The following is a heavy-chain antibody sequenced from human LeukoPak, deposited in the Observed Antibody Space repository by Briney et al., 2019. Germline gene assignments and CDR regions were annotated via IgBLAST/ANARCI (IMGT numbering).Heavy chain of an antibody. CDR2: IYYSGST. D-gene: IGHD3-10*01. CDR3: AKLLYYYGSGSYYLYYFDY. Sequence: SETLSLTCTVSGGSISSSSYYWGWIRQPPGKGLEWIGSIYYSGSTYYNPSLKSRVTISVDTSKNQFSLKLSSVTAADTAVYYCAKLLYYYGSGSYYLYYFDYWGQGTLVTVSS. CDR1: GGSISSSSYY. V-gene: IGHV4-39*01. J-gene: IGHJ4*02.